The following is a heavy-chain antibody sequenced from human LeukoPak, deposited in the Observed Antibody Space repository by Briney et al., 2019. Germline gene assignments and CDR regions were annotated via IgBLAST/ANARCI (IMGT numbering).Heavy chain of an antibody. D-gene: IGHD3-10*01. CDR2: ISGGGVGT. CDR3: AKDRVRLWFGDNSQSRD. CDR1: GFTFSSYA. J-gene: IGHJ4*02. V-gene: IGHV3-23*01. Sequence: PGGSLRLSCAASGFTFSSYAMSWVRQAPGKGLEWVSAISGGGVGTYYADSVKGRFTISRDNSKNTLYLQMNNLRAEDTAAYYCAKDRVRLWFGDNSQSRDRGQGTLVTVSS.